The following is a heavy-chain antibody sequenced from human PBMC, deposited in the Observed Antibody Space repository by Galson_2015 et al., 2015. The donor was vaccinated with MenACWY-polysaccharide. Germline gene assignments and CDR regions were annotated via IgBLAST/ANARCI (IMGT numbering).Heavy chain of an antibody. CDR1: GYKFSSHD. CDR2: MNPNSGNT. CDR3: ARIIARKYTFADS. D-gene: IGHD2-21*01. Sequence: SVKVSCKASGYKFSSHDINWVRQASGQGLEWMGWMNPNSGNTGYAQKFQGRVAMTRDTATSTAYMELGGLRSEDTAVYYCARIIARKYTFADSWGQGTLVTVSS. V-gene: IGHV1-8*01. J-gene: IGHJ4*02.